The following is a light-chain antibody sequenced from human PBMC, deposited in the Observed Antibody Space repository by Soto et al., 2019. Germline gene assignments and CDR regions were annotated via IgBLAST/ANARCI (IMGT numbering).Light chain of an antibody. Sequence: IQLTQSPSSLSASVGDRVTITCRASQAISGYLTWYRQKPGKAPKLLIYAAATLQSDVPSRFGGSGSGTEFTLTISSLQPEVFATYYCQQVKGYPLTFSGGTKVEIK. V-gene: IGKV1-9*01. CDR3: QQVKGYPLT. CDR2: AAA. J-gene: IGKJ4*01. CDR1: QAISGY.